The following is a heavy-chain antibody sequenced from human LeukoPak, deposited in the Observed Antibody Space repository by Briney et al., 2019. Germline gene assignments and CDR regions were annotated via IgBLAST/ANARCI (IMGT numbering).Heavy chain of an antibody. CDR2: IKQDGSEK. Sequence: GGSLRLSCAASGFTFSSYWMSWVRQAPGKGLEWVANIKQDGSEKYYVDSVKGRFTISRDNAKNSLNLQMNSLRAEDTAVYYCAREPYYYDSSGYSVDYWGQGTLVTVSS. V-gene: IGHV3-7*03. J-gene: IGHJ4*02. D-gene: IGHD3-22*01. CDR1: GFTFSSYW. CDR3: AREPYYYDSSGYSVDY.